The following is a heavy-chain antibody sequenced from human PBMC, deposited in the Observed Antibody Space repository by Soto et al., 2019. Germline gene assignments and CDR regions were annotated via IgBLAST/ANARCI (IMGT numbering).Heavy chain of an antibody. CDR2: ISSSSSYI. CDR3: ARWYYDFWRGAFDI. Sequence: PAGSLTLSCAASGFTFSSYSMNGVRQDPGKGLEWVSSISSSSSYIYYADSVKGRFTISRDNAKNSLYLQMNSLSAEDTAVYYCARWYYDFWRGAFDIWGQGTMVTVSS. J-gene: IGHJ3*02. CDR1: GFTFSSYS. D-gene: IGHD3-3*01. V-gene: IGHV3-21*01.